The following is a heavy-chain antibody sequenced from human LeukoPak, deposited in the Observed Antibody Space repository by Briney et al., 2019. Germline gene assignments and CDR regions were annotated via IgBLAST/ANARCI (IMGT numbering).Heavy chain of an antibody. CDR1: GYSISSAYS. J-gene: IGHJ4*02. Sequence: SETLSLTCTVFGYSISSAYSWGWIRQPPGKGLEWIGSIYHNGNTYYNSSLKSRVTISVDTSENQFSLKLSSVTAADTAVYYCASYKTYYDSSGNPFDCWGQGTLVTVST. CDR3: ASYKTYYDSSGNPFDC. V-gene: IGHV4-38-2*02. D-gene: IGHD3-22*01. CDR2: IYHNGNT.